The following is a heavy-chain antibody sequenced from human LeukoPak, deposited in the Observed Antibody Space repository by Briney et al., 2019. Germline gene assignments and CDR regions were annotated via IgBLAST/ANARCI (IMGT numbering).Heavy chain of an antibody. CDR3: ARDSGSGNNDY. CDR2: ISAGNGNT. D-gene: IGHD1-26*01. V-gene: IGHV1-3*01. J-gene: IGHJ4*02. Sequence: ASVKASCKASGYTFTSYAIHWVRQAPGQRLEWMGWISAGNGNTKYSQNFQGRVTFISNTSATTAFMELSSLRSEDAAVYYCARDSGSGNNDYWGQGTLVTVSS. CDR1: GYTFTSYA.